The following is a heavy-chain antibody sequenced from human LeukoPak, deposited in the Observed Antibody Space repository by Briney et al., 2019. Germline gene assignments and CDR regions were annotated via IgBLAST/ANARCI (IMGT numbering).Heavy chain of an antibody. D-gene: IGHD3-9*01. CDR3: ARHLVTPDDAFDI. CDR1: GGTFNSYA. J-gene: IGHJ3*02. CDR2: IIPIFGTT. V-gene: IGHV1-69*05. Sequence: SVKVSCKASGGTFNSYAINWVRQAPGQGLEWMGRIIPIFGTTNYAQKFQGRVTITTDESTSTAYMELSSLRSEDTAVYYCARHLVTPDDAFDIWGQGTMVTVSS.